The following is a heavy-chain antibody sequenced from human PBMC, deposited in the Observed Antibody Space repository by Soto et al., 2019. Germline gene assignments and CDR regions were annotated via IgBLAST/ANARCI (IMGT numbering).Heavy chain of an antibody. CDR3: ARDRQDYDLWIGYEHEGPYGMAV. Sequence: SETLSLTCAVYGGSLSGHYWTCIRQAPGKGLEWIGEINHSGGTNYNSSLKSRVTISLDTSKNQFSLILLSVTAADTAMYYCARDRQDYDLWIGYEHEGPYGMAVWGQGTTVTVSS. J-gene: IGHJ6*02. CDR1: GGSLSGHY. V-gene: IGHV4-34*01. CDR2: INHSGGT. D-gene: IGHD3-3*01.